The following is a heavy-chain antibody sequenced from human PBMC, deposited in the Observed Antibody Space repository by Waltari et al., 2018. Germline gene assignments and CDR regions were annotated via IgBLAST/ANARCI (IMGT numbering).Heavy chain of an antibody. D-gene: IGHD4-17*01. J-gene: IGHJ4*02. Sequence: QVQLQESGPGLVKPSETLSLTCPAPGASISSYYWSWIRQPPGKGLEWIGFAYYSGSTNYNPSLKSRVTISVDTSKNQCSLKLTSVTAADTAVYFCARGSRVTTNDYWGQGTLVTVSS. V-gene: IGHV4-59*01. CDR1: GASISSYY. CDR3: ARGSRVTTNDY. CDR2: AYYSGST.